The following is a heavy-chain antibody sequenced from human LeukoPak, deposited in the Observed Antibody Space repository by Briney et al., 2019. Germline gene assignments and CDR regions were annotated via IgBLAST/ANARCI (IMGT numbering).Heavy chain of an antibody. CDR2: ISWNSGSI. Sequence: PGRSLRLSCAASGFTFDDYAMHWVRQAPGKGLEWVSGISWNSGSIGYADSVKGRFTISRDNAKNSLYLQMNSLRAEDTAVYYCARGGVYSSGWYVDYWGQGTLVTVSS. CDR3: ARGGVYSSGWYVDY. CDR1: GFTFDDYA. J-gene: IGHJ4*02. D-gene: IGHD6-19*01. V-gene: IGHV3-9*01.